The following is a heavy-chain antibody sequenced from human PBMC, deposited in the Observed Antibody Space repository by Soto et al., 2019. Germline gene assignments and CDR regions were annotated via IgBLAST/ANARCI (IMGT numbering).Heavy chain of an antibody. Sequence: QVQLVQSGAEEKKPGASVKVSCKASGYTFTSYAMHWVRQAPGQRLEWMGWINAGIGDTEYSEKFQGRVTITRDTSASTAYMELSSLRSEDTAVYYCARDFSMVVMAPGYWGQGTLVTVSS. CDR3: ARDFSMVVMAPGY. CDR2: INAGIGDT. CDR1: GYTFTSYA. V-gene: IGHV1-3*05. D-gene: IGHD2-15*01. J-gene: IGHJ4*02.